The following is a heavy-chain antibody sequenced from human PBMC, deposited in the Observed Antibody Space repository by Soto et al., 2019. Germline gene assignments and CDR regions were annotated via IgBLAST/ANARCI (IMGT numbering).Heavy chain of an antibody. V-gene: IGHV2-5*02. J-gene: IGHJ5*02. D-gene: IGHD5-18*01. CDR1: GFSLSTSGVG. CDR3: PHSFFFHRETKKWGYSYVNWFDP. CDR2: IYWDDDK. Sequence: QITLKESGPTLVKPTQTLTLTCTFSGFSLSTSGVGVGWIRQPPGKALEWLPLIYWDDDKRYSPSLKNRLTITKDTSKNQVVLTMTNMDPVNTDTYYCPHSFFFHRETKKWGYSYVNWFDPWGQGTLVTVSS.